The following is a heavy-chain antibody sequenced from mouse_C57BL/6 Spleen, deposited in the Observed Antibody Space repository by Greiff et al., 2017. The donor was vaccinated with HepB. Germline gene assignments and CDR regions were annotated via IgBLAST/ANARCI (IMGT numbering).Heavy chain of an antibody. CDR3: ARSQPPYYGSSYEGDAMDY. Sequence: QVQLQQSGPELVKPGASVKISCKASGYSFTSYYIHWVKQRPGQGLEWIGWIYPGSGNTKYNEKFKGKATLTADTSSSTAYMQLSSLTSEDSAVYYCARSQPPYYGSSYEGDAMDYWGQGTSVTVSS. J-gene: IGHJ4*01. V-gene: IGHV1-66*01. D-gene: IGHD1-1*01. CDR2: IYPGSGNT. CDR1: GYSFTSYY.